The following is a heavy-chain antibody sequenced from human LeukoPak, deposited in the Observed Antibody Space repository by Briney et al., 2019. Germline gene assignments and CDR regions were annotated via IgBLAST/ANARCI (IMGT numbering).Heavy chain of an antibody. V-gene: IGHV4-34*01. CDR3: ARGPQFWGATPFGY. J-gene: IGHJ4*02. CDR2: INHSGST. Sequence: SETLSLTCAVYGGSFSGYYWSWIRQPPGKGLEWIGEINHSGSTNYNPSLKSRVTISVDTSKNQFSLKLSSVTAADTAVYYCARGPQFWGATPFGYWGQVTLVNVSS. D-gene: IGHD1-26*01. CDR1: GGSFSGYY.